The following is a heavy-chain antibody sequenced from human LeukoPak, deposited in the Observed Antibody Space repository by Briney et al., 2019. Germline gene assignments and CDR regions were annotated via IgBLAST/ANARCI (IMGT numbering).Heavy chain of an antibody. J-gene: IGHJ4*02. CDR3: ARGQYYDSSGYYYD. V-gene: IGHV4-39*07. CDR1: GGSISSSSYY. D-gene: IGHD3-22*01. CDR2: INHSGST. Sequence: PSETLSLTCTVSGGSISSSSYYWGWIRQPPGKGLEWIGEINHSGSTNYNPSLKSRVTISVDTSKNQFSLKLSSVTAADTAVYYCARGQYYDSSGYYYDWGQGTLVTVSS.